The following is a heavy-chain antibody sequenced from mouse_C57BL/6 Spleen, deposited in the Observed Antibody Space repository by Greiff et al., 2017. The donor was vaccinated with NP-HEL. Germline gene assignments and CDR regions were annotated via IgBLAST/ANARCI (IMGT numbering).Heavy chain of an antibody. CDR1: GFTFSSYG. CDR2: ISSGGSYT. V-gene: IGHV5-6*01. J-gene: IGHJ4*01. CDR3: AGHMKGGGFYARDY. Sequence: EVQRVESGGDLVKPGGSLKLSCAASGFTFSSYGMSWVRQTPDKRLEWVATISSGGSYTYYPDSVKGRFTISRGNATNTLYLQMSSLKSEDTALYYGAGHMKGGGFYARDYWGQGTAVTVSS. D-gene: IGHD2-3*01.